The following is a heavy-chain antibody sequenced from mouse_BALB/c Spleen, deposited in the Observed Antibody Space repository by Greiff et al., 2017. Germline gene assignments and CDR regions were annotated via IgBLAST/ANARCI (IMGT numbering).Heavy chain of an antibody. CDR3: ARELAWFAY. Sequence: EVMLVESGGGLVQPGGSRKLSCAASGFTFSSFGMHWVRQAPEKGLEWVAYISSGSSTIYYADTVKGRFTISRDNPKNTLFLQMTSLRSEDTAMYYCARELAWFAYWGQGTLVTVSA. D-gene: IGHD4-1*01. CDR2: ISSGSSTI. CDR1: GFTFSSFG. J-gene: IGHJ3*01. V-gene: IGHV5-17*02.